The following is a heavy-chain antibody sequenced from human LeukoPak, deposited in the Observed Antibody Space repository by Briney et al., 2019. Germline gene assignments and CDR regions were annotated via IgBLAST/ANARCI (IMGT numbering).Heavy chain of an antibody. V-gene: IGHV4-61*02. CDR2: IYSSGSA. Sequence: SETLSLTCTVSGGSISSGTYSWSWIRQPAGKGLEWIGRIYSSGSASYNPSLNSRVTISVDTSKNQFSLKLSSVTAADTAVYYCAREVGPSLPVDYWGQGTLVTVSS. CDR1: GGSISSGTYS. D-gene: IGHD2-15*01. J-gene: IGHJ4*02. CDR3: AREVGPSLPVDY.